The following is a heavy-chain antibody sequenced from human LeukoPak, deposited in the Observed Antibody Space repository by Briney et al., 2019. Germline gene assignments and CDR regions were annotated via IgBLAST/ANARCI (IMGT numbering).Heavy chain of an antibody. D-gene: IGHD4-17*01. V-gene: IGHV1-3*01. CDR1: GYTFTSYA. CDR2: INAGNGNT. CDR3: AKDSVTGPYNWFDP. Sequence: ASVKVSCKASGYTFTSYAMHWVRQAPGQRLEWMGWINAGNGNTKYSQKFQGRVTITRDTSASTAYMELSSLRAEDTAVYYCAKDSVTGPYNWFDPWGQGTLVTVSS. J-gene: IGHJ5*02.